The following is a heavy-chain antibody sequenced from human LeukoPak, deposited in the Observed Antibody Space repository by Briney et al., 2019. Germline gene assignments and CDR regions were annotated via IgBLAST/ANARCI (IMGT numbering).Heavy chain of an antibody. Sequence: GGSLRLSCAGAEFTFSGYTMNWVRQAPGKGLEWVSYISPDSTEIYYADSVKGRFTISRDNAKNSLYLQMNSLRAEDTAVYYCASGMRVGPNIWGQGTLVTVSS. V-gene: IGHV3-21*05. J-gene: IGHJ4*02. D-gene: IGHD1-26*01. CDR2: ISPDSTEI. CDR1: EFTFSGYT. CDR3: ASGMRVGPNI.